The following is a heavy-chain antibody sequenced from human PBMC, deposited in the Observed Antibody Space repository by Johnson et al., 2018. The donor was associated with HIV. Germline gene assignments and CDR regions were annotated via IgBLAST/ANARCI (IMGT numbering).Heavy chain of an antibody. Sequence: VQLVESGGGLVQPGGSLRLSCAASGFTVGSNYMSWVRQAPGNGLEWVSVIYTGGSTYYADSMKGRFTISRDTSKNTLYLQMNSLRAEDTAVYYCARGSLYYYDSSNYYSTYAFDIWGQWTMVTVSS. CDR3: ARGSLYYYDSSNYYSTYAFDI. CDR1: GFTVGSNY. CDR2: IYTGGST. V-gene: IGHV3-66*01. J-gene: IGHJ3*02. D-gene: IGHD3-22*01.